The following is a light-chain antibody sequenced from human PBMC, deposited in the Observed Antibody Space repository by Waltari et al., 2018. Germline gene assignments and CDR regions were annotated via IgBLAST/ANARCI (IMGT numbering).Light chain of an antibody. CDR1: ELGNKF. CDR2: QNN. Sequence: SYEVTQPPSVSVSPGQTASITCSGDELGNKFTCWYQQKPGQSPVLVTYQNNKRPSGIPERSSGSNSGNTATLTISGTQAMDEADYYCQTWVSSIPVVFGGGTKLTVL. J-gene: IGLJ2*01. V-gene: IGLV3-1*01. CDR3: QTWVSSIPVV.